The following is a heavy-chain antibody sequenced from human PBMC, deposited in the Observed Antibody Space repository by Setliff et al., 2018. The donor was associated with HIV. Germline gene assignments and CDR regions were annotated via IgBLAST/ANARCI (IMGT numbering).Heavy chain of an antibody. CDR3: ARSPRLRGGHNWFDP. CDR2: IYTSGST. Sequence: SETLSLTCTVSGGSISSGSYYWSWIRQPAGKGLEWIGHIYTSGSTNYNPSLKSRVTISEDTSKHQFSLKLTSVTAADTAVYYCARSPRLRGGHNWFDPWGREPWSPSPQ. CDR1: GGSISSGSYY. V-gene: IGHV4-61*09. J-gene: IGHJ5*02. D-gene: IGHD4-17*01.